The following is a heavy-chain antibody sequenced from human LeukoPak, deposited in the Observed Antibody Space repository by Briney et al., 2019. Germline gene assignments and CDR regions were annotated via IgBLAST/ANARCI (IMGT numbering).Heavy chain of an antibody. CDR2: IIPIFGTA. Sequence: ASVTVSCKASGGTFSSYAISWVRQAPGQGLEWMGGIIPIFGTANYAQKFQGRVTITADESTSTAYMELSSLRSEDTAVYYCARGYGSGSNWFDPGGQGTLVTVSS. CDR1: GGTFSSYA. CDR3: ARGYGSGSNWFDP. J-gene: IGHJ5*02. D-gene: IGHD3-10*01. V-gene: IGHV1-69*13.